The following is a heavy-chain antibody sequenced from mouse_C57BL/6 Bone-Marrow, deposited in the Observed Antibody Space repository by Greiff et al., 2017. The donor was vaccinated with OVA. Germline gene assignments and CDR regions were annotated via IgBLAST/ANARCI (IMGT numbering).Heavy chain of an antibody. CDR3: ARRGVVGGYFDY. J-gene: IGHJ2*01. CDR2: IYWADAT. CDR1: GFSLSTSGMG. V-gene: IGHV8-12*01. D-gene: IGHD1-1*01. Sequence: QVTLKVSGPGILQSSQTLSLTCSFSGFSLSTSGMGVSWIRHPSGQGLVWLAHIYWADATRYHPSLKSRLTISKDTSSTQLFLRCTSVDTADTATYYCARRGVVGGYFDYWGQGTTLTVSS.